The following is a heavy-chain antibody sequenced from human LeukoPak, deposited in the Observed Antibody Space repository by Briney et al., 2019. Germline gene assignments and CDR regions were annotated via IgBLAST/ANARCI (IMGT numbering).Heavy chain of an antibody. V-gene: IGHV3-53*01. D-gene: IGHD5-24*01. CDR2: IYGGGNI. J-gene: IGHJ4*02. CDR1: GFTVSSNY. CDR3: ARGAGYNYPYYFDY. Sequence: GGSLRLSCAASGFTVSSNYMNWVRQAPGKGLEWVSVIYGGGNIYYANSVKGRFTISRDNSKNTLYLQMNSLRAEDTAVYYCARGAGYNYPYYFDYWGQGTLVTVSS.